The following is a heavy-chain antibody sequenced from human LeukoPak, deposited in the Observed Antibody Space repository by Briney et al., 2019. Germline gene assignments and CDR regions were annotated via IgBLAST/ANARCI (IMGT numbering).Heavy chain of an antibody. CDR1: GGTFSSGA. CDR2: IIPIFGTA. CDR3: ATGNIRFLQWLSFDY. V-gene: IGHV1-69*05. Sequence: GSSVKVSCKASGGTFSSGAISWVRQAPGQGLEWMGGIIPIFGTANYAQKFQRRVTITTDDSTSTAYMELSSLRSEDTAVYYCATGNIRFLQWLSFDYWGQGTLVTVSS. J-gene: IGHJ4*02. D-gene: IGHD3-3*01.